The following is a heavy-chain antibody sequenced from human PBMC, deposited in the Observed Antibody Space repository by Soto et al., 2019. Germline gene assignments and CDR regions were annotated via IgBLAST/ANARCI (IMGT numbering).Heavy chain of an antibody. CDR1: GGTFSSYT. J-gene: IGHJ4*02. CDR2: IIPILGIA. V-gene: IGHV1-69*08. CDR3: AREEYYYGSGAFFDY. Sequence: QVQLVQSGAEVKKPGSSVKVSCKASGGTFSSYTISWVRQAPGQGLEWMGRIIPILGIANYAQKFQGRVTXPAEKSXXTAYMELSSLRSEDTAVYYCAREEYYYGSGAFFDYWGQGTLVTVSS. D-gene: IGHD3-10*01.